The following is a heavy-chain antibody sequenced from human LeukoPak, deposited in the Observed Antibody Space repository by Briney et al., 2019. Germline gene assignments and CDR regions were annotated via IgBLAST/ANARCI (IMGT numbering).Heavy chain of an antibody. CDR2: INWNGGKI. CDR3: ARSPTQPNLFDY. V-gene: IGHV3-20*04. J-gene: IGHJ4*02. D-gene: IGHD1-14*01. CDR1: GFTLDDYA. Sequence: GGSLRLSCTASGFTLDDYAMSWVRLSPGKGLEWVSGINWNGGKIAYADSVKGRFTISRDNAKNSVYLQMNSLRAEDTAYYYCARSPTQPNLFDYWGQGTLVTVSS.